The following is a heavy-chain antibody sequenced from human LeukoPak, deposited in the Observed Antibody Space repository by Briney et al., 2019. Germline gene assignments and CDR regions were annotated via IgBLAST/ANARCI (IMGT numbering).Heavy chain of an antibody. V-gene: IGHV3-30*04. CDR2: ISYDGSNK. Sequence: GGSLRLSCAASGFTFSSYAMHWVRQAPGKGLEWVAVISYDGSNKYYADSVKGRFTISRDNSKNTLYLQMNSLRAEDTAVYYCARDRNYYFDYWGQGTPVTVSS. CDR1: GFTFSSYA. D-gene: IGHD2/OR15-2a*01. J-gene: IGHJ4*02. CDR3: ARDRNYYFDY.